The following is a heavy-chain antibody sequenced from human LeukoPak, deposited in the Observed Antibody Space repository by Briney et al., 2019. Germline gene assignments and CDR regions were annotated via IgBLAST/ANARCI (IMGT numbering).Heavy chain of an antibody. CDR2: ISWNSGSI. J-gene: IGHJ4*02. V-gene: IGHV3-9*01. CDR1: GFTFDDYA. Sequence: GGSLRLSCAASGFTFDDYAMHWVRQAPGKGLEWVSGISWNSGSIGYADSVKGRFTISRDNSKNTLYLQMNSLRAEDTAVYYCARGEFGPVYSYIGYWGQGTLVTVSS. CDR3: ARGEFGPVYSYIGY. D-gene: IGHD4-11*01.